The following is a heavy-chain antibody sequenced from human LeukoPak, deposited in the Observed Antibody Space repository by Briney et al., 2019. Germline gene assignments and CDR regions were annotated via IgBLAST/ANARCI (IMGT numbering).Heavy chain of an antibody. Sequence: GGSLRLSCAASGFTFSDYYMSWVRQAPGKGLEWVSYISSSGSTIYYADSVKGRFTISRHNAKNALYLQMNSLRAEDTAVYYCARVAYYYGSGSSYYFDYGGQGTLVTVSS. CDR1: GFTFSDYY. D-gene: IGHD3-10*01. J-gene: IGHJ4*02. CDR2: ISSSGSTI. CDR3: ARVAYYYGSGSSYYFDY. V-gene: IGHV3-11*04.